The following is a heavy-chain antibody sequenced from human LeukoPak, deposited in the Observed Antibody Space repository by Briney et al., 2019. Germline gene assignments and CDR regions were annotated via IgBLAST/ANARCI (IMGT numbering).Heavy chain of an antibody. V-gene: IGHV3-13*01. D-gene: IGHD3-22*01. CDR1: GFTFSTYD. CDR2: IGTCGGT. CDR3: ARVAHFRDSGGYYSDGFDM. Sequence: GGPLRLSCAASGFTFSTYDMLGVRQLTGKRVEGVSAIGTCGGTYYAGSVQGRFTVSRDNAKQSVFLQMDSLRAGDTAIYSCARVAHFRDSGGYYSDGFDMWGQGTMVTVSS. J-gene: IGHJ3*02.